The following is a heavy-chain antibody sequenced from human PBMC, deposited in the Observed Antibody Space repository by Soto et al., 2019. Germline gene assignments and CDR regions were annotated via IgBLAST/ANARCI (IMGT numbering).Heavy chain of an antibody. CDR1: SGSISSSNW. J-gene: IGHJ5*02. V-gene: IGHV4-4*02. CDR3: ARATYLSSWCSSTSCYRRSGFDP. CDR2: IYHSGST. D-gene: IGHD2-2*01. Sequence: SETLSLTCAVSSGSISSSNWWSWVRQPPGKGLEWIGEIYHSGSTNYNPSLKSRVTISVDKSKNQFSLKLSSVTAADTAVYYCARATYLSSWCSSTSCYRRSGFDPWGQGTLVTVSS.